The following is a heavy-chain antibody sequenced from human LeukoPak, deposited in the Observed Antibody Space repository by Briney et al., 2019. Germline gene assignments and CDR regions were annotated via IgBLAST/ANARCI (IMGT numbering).Heavy chain of an antibody. Sequence: GGSLRLSCAASGFTVSSNYMSWVRQAPGKGLEWVSVIYSGGSTYYADSVKGRFTISGHNSKNTLYLQMNSLRAEDTAVYYCARGRGEYQPLPFDYWGQGTLVTVSS. J-gene: IGHJ4*02. V-gene: IGHV3-53*04. D-gene: IGHD2-2*01. CDR1: GFTVSSNY. CDR3: ARGRGEYQPLPFDY. CDR2: IYSGGST.